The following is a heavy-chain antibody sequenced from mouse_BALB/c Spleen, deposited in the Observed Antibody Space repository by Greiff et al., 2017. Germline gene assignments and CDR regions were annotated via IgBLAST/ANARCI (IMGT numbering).Heavy chain of an antibody. Sequence: VQLQQSGAELAKPGASVKMSCKASGYTFTSYWMHWVKQRPGQGLEWIGYINPSTGYTEYNQKFKDKATLTADKSSSTAYMQLSSLTSEDSAVYYCARGGYVGSMDYWGQGTSVTVSS. V-gene: IGHV1-7*01. CDR2: INPSTGYT. CDR3: ARGGYVGSMDY. CDR1: GYTFTSYW. J-gene: IGHJ4*01. D-gene: IGHD2-2*01.